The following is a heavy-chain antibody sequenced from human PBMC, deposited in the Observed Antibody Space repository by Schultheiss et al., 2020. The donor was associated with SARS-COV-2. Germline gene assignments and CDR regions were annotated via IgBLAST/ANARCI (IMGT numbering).Heavy chain of an antibody. J-gene: IGHJ5*02. V-gene: IGHV4-4*07. CDR1: GGSISSYY. D-gene: IGHD5-24*01. CDR3: ARMAEMATIWTNWFDP. CDR2: IYTSGST. Sequence: SETLSLTCTVSGGSISSYYWSWIRQPPGKGLEWIGRIYTSGSTNYNPSLKSRVTLSVDTSKNQFSLKLSSVTAADTAVYYCARMAEMATIWTNWFDPWGQGTLVTVSS.